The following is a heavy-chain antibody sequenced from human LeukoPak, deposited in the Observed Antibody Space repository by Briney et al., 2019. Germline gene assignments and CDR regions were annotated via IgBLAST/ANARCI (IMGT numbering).Heavy chain of an antibody. D-gene: IGHD2-2*01. CDR2: IYYSGST. J-gene: IGHJ4*02. CDR3: ARAKTWRYCSSTSCRLFDY. V-gene: IGHV4-59*01. CDR1: GGSISSYY. Sequence: PSETLSLTCTVSGGSISSYYWSWIRQPPGKGLEWIGYIYYSGSTNYNPSLKSRVTISVDTSKNQFSLKLSSVTAADTAVYYCARAKTWRYCSSTSCRLFDYWGQGTLVTVSS.